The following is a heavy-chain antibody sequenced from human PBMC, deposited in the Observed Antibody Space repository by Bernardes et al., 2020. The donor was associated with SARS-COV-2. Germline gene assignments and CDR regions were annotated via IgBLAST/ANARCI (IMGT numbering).Heavy chain of an antibody. J-gene: IGHJ4*02. D-gene: IGHD2-8*02. CDR3: ARAPAAPWYYFDY. CDR2: IYSNGKT. Sequence: SETLSLTCSVSGGSTNSGDHYWNWIRQPPGKSLEWIGYIYSNGKTYYNPSLKSRVSISIDTSRNQFSLNLGSVTAADTAVYFCARAPAAPWYYFDYWGQGSLVTVSS. CDR1: GGSTNSGDHY. V-gene: IGHV4-30-4*01.